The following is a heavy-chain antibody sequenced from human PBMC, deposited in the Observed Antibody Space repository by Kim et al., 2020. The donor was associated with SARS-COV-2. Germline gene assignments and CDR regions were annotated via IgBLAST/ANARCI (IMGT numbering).Heavy chain of an antibody. CDR1: GFTFSSYS. CDR2: ISSSSSYI. D-gene: IGHD2-15*01. V-gene: IGHV3-21*01. CDR3: ARDPPYCSGGSCSGY. Sequence: GGSLRLSCAASGFTFSSYSMNWVRQAPGKGLEWVSSISSSSSYIYYADSVKGRFTISRDNAKNSLYLQMNSLRAEDTAVYYCARDPPYCSGGSCSGYWGQGTLVTVSS. J-gene: IGHJ4*02.